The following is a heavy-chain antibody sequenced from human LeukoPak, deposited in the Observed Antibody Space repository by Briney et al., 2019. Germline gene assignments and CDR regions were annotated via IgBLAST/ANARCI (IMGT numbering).Heavy chain of an antibody. D-gene: IGHD3-10*01. J-gene: IGHJ4*02. V-gene: IGHV4-59*08. CDR2: AYYSGSA. CDR1: SGSISSYY. CDR3: ARHEKLGQFDF. Sequence: SETLSLTCTVSSGSISSYYWSWMRQPPGKGLEWIGYAYYSGSANYNPSLKSRVTISVDTSKNQFSLKLSSVTAADTAVYYCARHEKLGQFDFWGQGTLVTVSS.